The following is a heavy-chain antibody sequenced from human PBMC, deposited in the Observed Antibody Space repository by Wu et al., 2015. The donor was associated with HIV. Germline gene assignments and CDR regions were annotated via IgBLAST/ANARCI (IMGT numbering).Heavy chain of an antibody. V-gene: IGHV1-2*02. D-gene: IGHD3-22*01. Sequence: QAHLVQSGTEVKKPGASVKVSCKASGYTFTGYYMHWVRQAPGQGLEWMGWINPNSGGTNYAQKFQGRVTMTRDTSISTAYMELSRLRSDDTAVYYCARGAYYYDSSGYYEDWFDPWGQGTLVTVSS. CDR2: INPNSGGT. J-gene: IGHJ5*02. CDR3: ARGAYYYDSSGYYEDWFDP. CDR1: GYTFTGYY.